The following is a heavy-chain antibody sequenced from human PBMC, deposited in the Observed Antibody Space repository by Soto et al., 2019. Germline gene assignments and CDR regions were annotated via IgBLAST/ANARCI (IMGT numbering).Heavy chain of an antibody. CDR2: MFHSGST. CDR3: AENNDYAIDA. CDR1: GASISDSHW. J-gene: IGHJ6*02. V-gene: IGHV4-4*02. D-gene: IGHD1-20*01. Sequence: QVQLQESGPGLVKPSGTLSLTCVVSGASISDSHWWTWVRQPPGKGLEWIGEMFHSGSTNYNPTLKSRVTISVDKSRDQFSLNPNSVTAADTAVYYCAENNDYAIDAWGQGITVTVSS.